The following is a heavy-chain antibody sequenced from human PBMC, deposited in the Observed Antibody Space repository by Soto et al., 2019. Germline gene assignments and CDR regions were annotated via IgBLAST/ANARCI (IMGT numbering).Heavy chain of an antibody. J-gene: IGHJ4*02. D-gene: IGHD3-3*01. V-gene: IGHV3-30*18. CDR1: GFPFSSYR. CDR2: ISYDGSNK. CDR3: EKGSIFGVVNIDY. Sequence: PGGSLRLSRSASGFPFSSYRMHWVRQAPGKGLEWVAVISYDGSNKYYADSVKGRFTISRDNSKNTLYLQMNSLRAEDTAVYYCEKGSIFGVVNIDYWGQGT.